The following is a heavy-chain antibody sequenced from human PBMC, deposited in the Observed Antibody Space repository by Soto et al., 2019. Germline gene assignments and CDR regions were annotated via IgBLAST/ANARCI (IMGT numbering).Heavy chain of an antibody. D-gene: IGHD6-19*01. CDR1: GYTFTGYY. V-gene: IGHV1-2*02. Sequence: QVQLVQSGAEVKKPGASVKVSCKASGYTFTGYYMHWVRQAPGQGLEWMGWINPNSGGTNYAQKFQGRVTMTRDTSISTACMELSRLRSDDTAVYYCARGDGAVAGTRWYFDLWGRGTLVTVSS. CDR3: ARGDGAVAGTRWYFDL. J-gene: IGHJ2*01. CDR2: INPNSGGT.